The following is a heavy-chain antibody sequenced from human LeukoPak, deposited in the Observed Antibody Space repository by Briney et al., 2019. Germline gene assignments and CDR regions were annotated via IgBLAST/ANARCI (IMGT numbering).Heavy chain of an antibody. CDR1: GFTFSNYG. J-gene: IGHJ6*02. CDR2: IRYDGGNK. Sequence: GGSLRLSCAASGFTFSNYGMHWVRQAPGKGLEWVAFIRYDGGNKYYPDSVKGRFTISRDNSKNTLYLQMNSLRAADTAMYYCAKSKQQLVDYYYYGMDVWGQGTTVTVSS. CDR3: AKSKQQLVDYYYYGMDV. D-gene: IGHD6-13*01. V-gene: IGHV3-30*02.